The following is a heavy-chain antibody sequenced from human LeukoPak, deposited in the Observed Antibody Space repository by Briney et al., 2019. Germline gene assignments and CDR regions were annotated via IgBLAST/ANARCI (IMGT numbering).Heavy chain of an antibody. CDR2: IYSGGNT. CDR3: ARRAGEYSHPYDY. CDR1: GFTFSSYG. Sequence: GGSLRLSCAASGFTFSSYGMSWVRQAPGKGLEWVSFIYSGGNTHYSDSVKGRFTISRDNSKNTLYLQMNSLRAEDTAIYYCARRAGEYSHPYDYWGQGTLVTVSS. V-gene: IGHV3-23*05. D-gene: IGHD2-15*01. J-gene: IGHJ4*02.